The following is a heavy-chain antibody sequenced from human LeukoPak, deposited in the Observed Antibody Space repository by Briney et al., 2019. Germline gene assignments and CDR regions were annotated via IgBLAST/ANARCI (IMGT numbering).Heavy chain of an antibody. V-gene: IGHV1-18*03. CDR3: ARGYFDWLYDAFDI. CDR1: GYTFTSYG. CDR2: ISAYNGNT. Sequence: ASVKVSCKASGYTFTSYGISWVRQAPGQGLEWMGWISAYNGNTNYAQKLQGRVTMTTDTSTSTAYMELSSLRSEDMAVYYCARGYFDWLYDAFDIWGQGTMVTVSS. D-gene: IGHD3-9*01. J-gene: IGHJ3*02.